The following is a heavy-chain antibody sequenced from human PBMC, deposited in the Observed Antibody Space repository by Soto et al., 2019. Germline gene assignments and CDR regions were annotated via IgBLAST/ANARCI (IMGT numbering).Heavy chain of an antibody. CDR2: IYWDDDK. CDR3: AHTQYYYDSSGYYSNAEYFQH. D-gene: IGHD3-22*01. J-gene: IGHJ1*01. Sequence: SGPTLVNPTQTLTLTCTFSGFSLSTNGVGVGWIRQPPGKALEWLALIYWDDDKRYSPSLKSRLTITKDTSKNQVVLTMTNMDPVDTATYYCAHTQYYYDSSGYYSNAEYFQHWGQGTLVTVSS. V-gene: IGHV2-5*02. CDR1: GFSLSTNGVG.